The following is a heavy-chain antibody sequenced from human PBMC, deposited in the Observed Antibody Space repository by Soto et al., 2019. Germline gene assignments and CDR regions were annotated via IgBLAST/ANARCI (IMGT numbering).Heavy chain of an antibody. J-gene: IGHJ3*01. CDR3: ARMDRTCWSYGRTLEV. CDR1: GGSFSATY. CDR2: INHSERT. V-gene: IGHV4-34*02. Sequence: QVQLQQWGAGLLKPSETLSLSCAVYGGSFSATYWSWIRQPPGKGLEWIGEINHSERTSYTPSLKSRVSISVDTSKNQFSLKMTSVTSADTAVYYCARMDRTCWSYGRTLEVWGQGTLVTVS. D-gene: IGHD2-2*03.